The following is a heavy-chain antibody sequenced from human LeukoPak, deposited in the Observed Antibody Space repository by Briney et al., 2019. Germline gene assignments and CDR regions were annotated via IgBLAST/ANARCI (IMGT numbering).Heavy chain of an antibody. J-gene: IGHJ4*02. CDR2: IVPIFGTP. Sequence: SVKVSCKSSGGTFSTYAISWVRQAPGQGLEWMGGIVPIFGTPNYAQNFQGRLTITADESTSTAYMDLSRLRSEDTAMYYCTTSTGYYYVPGYWGQGTLVTVSS. V-gene: IGHV1-69*13. CDR3: TTSTGYYYVPGY. CDR1: GGTFSTYA. D-gene: IGHD3-22*01.